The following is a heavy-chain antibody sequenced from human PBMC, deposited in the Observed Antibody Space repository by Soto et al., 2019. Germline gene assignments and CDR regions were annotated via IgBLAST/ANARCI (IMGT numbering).Heavy chain of an antibody. CDR1: GFTFSSYS. D-gene: IGHD1-26*01. CDR2: ISSGSRTI. Sequence: PGGSLRLSCAASGFTFSSYSVNWFRQAPGKGLEWVSYISSGSRTIFYADSVKGRFTVSRDNAKNSQYLQMNSLRDEDTAVYYCTREDILGARSFDYWGRGTLVTVSS. CDR3: TREDILGARSFDY. J-gene: IGHJ4*02. V-gene: IGHV3-48*02.